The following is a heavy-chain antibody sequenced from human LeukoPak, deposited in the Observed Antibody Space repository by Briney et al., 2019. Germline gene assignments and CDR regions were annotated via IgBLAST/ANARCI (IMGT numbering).Heavy chain of an antibody. Sequence: SETLSLTCAVYGGSFSGYYWSWIRQPPGKGLEWIGEINHSGSTNYNPSLKSRVTISVDTSKSQFSLKLSSVAAADTAVYYCARIQRSRRSGAFDIWGQGTMVTVSS. V-gene: IGHV4-34*01. D-gene: IGHD5-18*01. CDR2: INHSGST. CDR1: GGSFSGYY. J-gene: IGHJ3*02. CDR3: ARIQRSRRSGAFDI.